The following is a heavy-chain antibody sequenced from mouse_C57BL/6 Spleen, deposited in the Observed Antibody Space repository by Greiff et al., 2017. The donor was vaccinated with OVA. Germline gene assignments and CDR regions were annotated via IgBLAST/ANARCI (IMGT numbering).Heavy chain of an antibody. J-gene: IGHJ1*03. D-gene: IGHD1-3*01. Sequence: EVKLMESEGGLVQPGSSMKLSCTASGFTFSVYYMAWVRQVPEKGLEWVANINYDGSSTYYLDSLKSRFIISRDNAKNILYLQMSSLKSEDTATYYCARDGSGNGYFDVWGTGTTVTVSS. CDR1: GFTFSVYY. CDR2: INYDGSST. CDR3: ARDGSGNGYFDV. V-gene: IGHV5-16*01.